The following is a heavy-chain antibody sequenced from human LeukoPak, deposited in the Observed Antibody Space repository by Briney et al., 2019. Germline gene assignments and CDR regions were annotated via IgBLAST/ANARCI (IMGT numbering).Heavy chain of an antibody. CDR1: GYTFTSYD. CDR3: ARPVWRPPRLYDAFDI. J-gene: IGHJ3*02. Sequence: GASVKVSCKASGYTFTSYDINWVRQAPGQGLEWMGGVIPIFGTANYAQKFQGRVTITADKSTSTAYMELSSLRSEDTAVYYCARPVWRPPRLYDAFDIWGQGTMVTVSS. V-gene: IGHV1-69*06. CDR2: VIPIFGTA. D-gene: IGHD3-16*01.